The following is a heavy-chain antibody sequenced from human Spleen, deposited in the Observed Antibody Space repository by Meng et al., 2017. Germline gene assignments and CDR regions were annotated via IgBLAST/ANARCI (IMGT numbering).Heavy chain of an antibody. CDR3: VYFWSGYFT. V-gene: IGHV4-4*02. CDR1: GVSISTPKW. CDR2: SDHFGNT. J-gene: IGHJ5*02. Sequence: QVQLQDSGPRLVKPSGTLSLTCGVSGVSISTPKWWSCVRQPPGRGLEWIGGSDHFGNTIYNPSLKGRLTISVDTSKNQISLRLTSVIAADTAVYYCVYFWSGYFTSGQGTLVTVSS. D-gene: IGHD3-3*01.